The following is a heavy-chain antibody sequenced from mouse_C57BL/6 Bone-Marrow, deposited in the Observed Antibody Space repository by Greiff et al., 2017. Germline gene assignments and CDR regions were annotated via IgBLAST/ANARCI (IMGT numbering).Heavy chain of an antibody. Sequence: VQLQQSGAELARPGASVKMSCKASGYTFTSYTMHWVKQRPGQGLEWIGDINPSSGYTKYNQKFKDKATLTADKSYSTAYMQLSRLTSEDSAVYYVARVYYFDYWGQGTTLTVSA. CDR3: ARVYYFDY. J-gene: IGHJ2*01. V-gene: IGHV1-4*01. CDR2: INPSSGYT. CDR1: GYTFTSYT.